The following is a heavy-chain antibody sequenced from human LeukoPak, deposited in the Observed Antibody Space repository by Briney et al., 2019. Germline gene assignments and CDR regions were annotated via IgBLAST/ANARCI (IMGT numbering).Heavy chain of an antibody. CDR3: ARTFSDP. V-gene: IGHV4-39*01. CDR2: INYSGST. J-gene: IGHJ5*02. Sequence: PLETLSLTCTVSGGSISSSTYYWGWIRQPPGKGLEWIGSINYSGSTFYSPSLKSRVTISVDTSKNQFSLILSSVTAADTAVYYCARTFSDPWGQGTLVTVSS. CDR1: GGSISSSTYY. D-gene: IGHD2/OR15-2a*01.